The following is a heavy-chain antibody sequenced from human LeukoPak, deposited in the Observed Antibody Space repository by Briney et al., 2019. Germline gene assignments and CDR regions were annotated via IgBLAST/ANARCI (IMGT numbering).Heavy chain of an antibody. CDR3: ARGPYAGY. CDR2: INPNSGGT. D-gene: IGHD2-8*01. J-gene: IGHJ4*02. CDR1: GYTFTAYY. Sequence: ASVKVSCKASGYTFTAYYMHWVRQARGQGLEWMGRINPNSGGTNYAQKFQGRVTMTRDTSIGTAYMEVSRLRCDDTAVYYCARGPYAGYWGQGTLVTVSS. V-gene: IGHV1-2*06.